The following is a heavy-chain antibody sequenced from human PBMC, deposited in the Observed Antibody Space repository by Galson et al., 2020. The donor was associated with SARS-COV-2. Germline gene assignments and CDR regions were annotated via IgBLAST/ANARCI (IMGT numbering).Heavy chain of an antibody. CDR1: GFTFSSYS. CDR3: ARSMSDYYGMDV. D-gene: IGHD2-8*01. CDR2: IRNAGSNK. J-gene: IGHJ6*02. Sequence: GGSLRLSCAASGFTFSSYSMHWVRQAPGKGLEWVSFIRNAGSNKYYADSVKGRFTISRDNSKNTLYLQMNSLRAEDTAVYYCARSMSDYYGMDVWGQGSTVTVSS. V-gene: IGHV3-33*01.